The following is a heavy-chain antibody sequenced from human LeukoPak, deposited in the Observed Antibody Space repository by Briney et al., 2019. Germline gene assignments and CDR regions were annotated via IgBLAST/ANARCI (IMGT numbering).Heavy chain of an antibody. J-gene: IGHJ4*02. CDR2: INPNSGGT. V-gene: IGHV1-2*06. D-gene: IGHD3-22*01. CDR3: ARARYYDSSGYFDY. CDR1: GYTFTGYY. Sequence: ASVKVSCKASGYTFTGYYMHWVRQAPGEGLEWMGRINPNSGGTNYAQKFQGRVTMTRDTSISTAYMELSRLRSDDTAVYYCARARYYDSSGYFDYWGQGTLVTVSS.